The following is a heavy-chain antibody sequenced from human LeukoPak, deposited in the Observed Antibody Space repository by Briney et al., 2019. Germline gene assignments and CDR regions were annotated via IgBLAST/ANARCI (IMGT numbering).Heavy chain of an antibody. CDR1: GYRFTSHW. CDR3: ARLPYSGSYLAPFDY. J-gene: IGHJ4*02. D-gene: IGHD1-26*01. Sequence: KPGESLKISCKGSGYRFTSHWIGWVRQMPGKGLEWMGIVYPGDSDPRYSPSFQGQVTISADKSISTASLQWSSLKASDTAMYYCARLPYSGSYLAPFDYWGQGTLVTVSS. V-gene: IGHV5-51*03. CDR2: VYPGDSDP.